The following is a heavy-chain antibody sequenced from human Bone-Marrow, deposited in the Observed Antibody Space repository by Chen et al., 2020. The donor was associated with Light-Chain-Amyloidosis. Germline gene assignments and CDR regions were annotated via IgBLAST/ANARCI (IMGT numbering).Heavy chain of an antibody. CDR1: GGTCSSYA. CDR3: ASLRDGYNDYFDY. CDR2: LIPILGIA. V-gene: IGHV1-69*04. J-gene: IGHJ4*02. Sequence: QVQLVQSGAEVKKPGSSVKVSCKASGGTCSSYAISWVRQAPGQGLEWMGRLIPILGIANYAQKFQGRVTITADKSTSTAYMELSSLRSEDTAVYYCASLRDGYNDYFDYWGQGTLVTVSS. D-gene: IGHD5-12*01.